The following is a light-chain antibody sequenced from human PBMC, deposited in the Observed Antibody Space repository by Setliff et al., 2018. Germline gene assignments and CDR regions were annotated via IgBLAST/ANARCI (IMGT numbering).Light chain of an antibody. Sequence: QSVLSQPASVSGSPGQSITISCTGTSSDVGAYNCISWYQHHPDKAPKLLIYDVSNRPSGVSSRFSGSKSGNTASLTISGLHAEDEADYFCCSCTSNITPEVFGTGTKVTVL. CDR2: DVS. J-gene: IGLJ1*01. CDR3: CSCTSNITPEV. V-gene: IGLV2-14*01. CDR1: SSDVGAYNC.